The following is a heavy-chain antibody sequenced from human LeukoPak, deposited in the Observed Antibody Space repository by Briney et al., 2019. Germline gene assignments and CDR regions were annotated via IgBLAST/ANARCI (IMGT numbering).Heavy chain of an antibody. Sequence: ASVKVSCKASGYSFTSYDINWVRQATGQGLEWMGRINPNSGGTNYAQKFQGRVTMTRDTSISTAYMELSRLRSDDTAVYYCARDLSSISSSWYTEISWGQGTLVTVSS. CDR2: INPNSGGT. V-gene: IGHV1-2*06. D-gene: IGHD6-13*01. CDR1: GYSFTSYD. J-gene: IGHJ4*02. CDR3: ARDLSSISSSWYTEIS.